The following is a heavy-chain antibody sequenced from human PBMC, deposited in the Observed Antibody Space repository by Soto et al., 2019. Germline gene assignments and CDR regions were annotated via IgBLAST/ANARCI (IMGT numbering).Heavy chain of an antibody. D-gene: IGHD3-3*01. Sequence: QVQLVQSGAEVKKPGSSVKVSCKASGGTFSSYAISWVRQAPGQGLEWMGGIIPIFGTANYAQKFQGRVTITADKSTSTAYMELSSLRAEDTAVYYCAREAGYDFWSGSYAFDIWCQGTMVTVSS. CDR1: GGTFSSYA. CDR3: AREAGYDFWSGSYAFDI. J-gene: IGHJ3*02. V-gene: IGHV1-69*06. CDR2: IIPIFGTA.